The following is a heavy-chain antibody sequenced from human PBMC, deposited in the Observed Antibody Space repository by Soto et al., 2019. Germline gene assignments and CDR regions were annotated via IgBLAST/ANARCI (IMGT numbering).Heavy chain of an antibody. D-gene: IGHD3-10*01. V-gene: IGHV1-2*02. CDR1: GYTFSDYY. J-gene: IGHJ4*02. CDR2: INPNSGGT. Sequence: ASVKVSCKASGYTFSDYYIHWVRQAPGQGLEWMGWINPNSGGTKYAPKFQGGVTMTRDTSITTAYMELSSLRSEDTAVYYCARDPTQLLWFGEFPQPPFDYWGQGTLVTVS. CDR3: ARDPTQLLWFGEFPQPPFDY.